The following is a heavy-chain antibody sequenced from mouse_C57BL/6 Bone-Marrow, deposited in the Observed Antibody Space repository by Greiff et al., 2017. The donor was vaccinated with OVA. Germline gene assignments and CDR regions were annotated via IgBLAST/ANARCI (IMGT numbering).Heavy chain of an antibody. J-gene: IGHJ2*01. CDR1: GYTFTSYG. CDR3: ARGDRLLRSYYFDY. Sequence: QVQLQQSGAELARPGASVKLSCKASGYTFTSYGISWVKQRTGQGLEWIGEIYPRSGNTYYNEKFKGKATLTADKSSSTAYMELRSLTSEDSAVYFCARGDRLLRSYYFDYWGQGTTLTVSS. CDR2: IYPRSGNT. V-gene: IGHV1-81*01. D-gene: IGHD1-1*01.